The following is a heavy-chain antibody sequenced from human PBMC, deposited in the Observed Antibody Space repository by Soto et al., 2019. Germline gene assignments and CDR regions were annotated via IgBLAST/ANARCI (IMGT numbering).Heavy chain of an antibody. V-gene: IGHV4-31*03. CDR2: IYYSGST. J-gene: IGHJ6*02. CDR1: GGSISSGGYY. CDR3: ARDQRVYYGSGSHYYYGMDV. Sequence: SETLSLTCTVSGGSISSGGYYWSWIRQHPGKGLEWIGYIYYSGSTYYNPSLKSRVTISVDTSKNQFSLKLSSVTAADTAVYYCARDQRVYYGSGSHYYYGMDVWGQGTTVTVSS. D-gene: IGHD3-10*01.